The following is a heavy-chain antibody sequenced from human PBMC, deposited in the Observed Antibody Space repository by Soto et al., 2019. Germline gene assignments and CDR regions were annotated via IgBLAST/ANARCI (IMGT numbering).Heavy chain of an antibody. V-gene: IGHV3-33*01. CDR3: ASEYCSGGSCYYYGMDV. D-gene: IGHD2-15*01. CDR2: IWYDGGNK. Sequence: QVQLVESGGGVVQPGRSLRLSCAASGFTFSSYGMHWVRQAPGKGLEWVAVIWYDGGNKYYADSVKGRFTISRDNSKNTLYLQMNSLRAEDTAVYYCASEYCSGGSCYYYGMDVWGRGTTVTVSS. CDR1: GFTFSSYG. J-gene: IGHJ6*02.